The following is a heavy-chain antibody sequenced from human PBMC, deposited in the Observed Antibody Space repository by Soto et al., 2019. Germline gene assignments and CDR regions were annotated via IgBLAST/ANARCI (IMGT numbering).Heavy chain of an antibody. CDR3: AHRTTTVTWWFDT. J-gene: IGHJ5*02. CDR2: IYWDDEK. Sequence: QITLKESGPTLVKPTQTLTLTCTFSGFSLTTSGVGVGWIRQPPGKALEWLALIYWDDEKPYSPSLKSRLTITKEPSKTQVVLTMTNMDPADTATYFLAHRTTTVTWWFDTWGQGTLVTVSS. D-gene: IGHD4-17*01. V-gene: IGHV2-5*02. CDR1: GFSLTTSGVG.